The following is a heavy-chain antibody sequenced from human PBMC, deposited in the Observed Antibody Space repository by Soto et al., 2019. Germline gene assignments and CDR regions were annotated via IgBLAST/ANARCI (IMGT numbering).Heavy chain of an antibody. CDR3: AKKNPHGDSNKAWLDP. D-gene: IGHD2-15*01. V-gene: IGHV1-69*01. CDR1: GGTFVSSA. J-gene: IGHJ5*02. CDR2: IVPILGTT. Sequence: QVQLVQSGAELKEPGSSVRVSCRVSGGTFVSSAFAWVRQSLGEGIEWMGGIVPILGTTKYAEKFQGRVTISAHESTRTASLELSSLVLADTAVYFCAKKNPHGDSNKAWLDPWGQGTLVIVSS.